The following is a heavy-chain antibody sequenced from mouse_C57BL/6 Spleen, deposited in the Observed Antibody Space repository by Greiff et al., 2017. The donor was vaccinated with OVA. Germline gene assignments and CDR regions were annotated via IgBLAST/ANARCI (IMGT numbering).Heavy chain of an antibody. V-gene: IGHV6-6*01. CDR1: GFTFSDAW. Sequence: DVQLVESGGGLVQPGGSMKLSCAASGFTFSDAWMDWVRQSPEKGLEWVAEIRNKANNHATYYAESVKGRFTISRDDSKSSVYLQRNSLRAEDTGIYYCTRRDPYYAMDYWGQGTSVTVSS. CDR2: IRNKANNHAT. CDR3: TRRDPYYAMDY. J-gene: IGHJ4*01.